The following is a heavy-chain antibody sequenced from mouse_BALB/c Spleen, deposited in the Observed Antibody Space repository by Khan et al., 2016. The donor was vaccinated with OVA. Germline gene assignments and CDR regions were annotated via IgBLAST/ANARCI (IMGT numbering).Heavy chain of an antibody. CDR3: ARIYGGDFDY. Sequence: EVQLVESGPGLVKPSQSLSLTCTVTGYSITTDYAWNWLRQFPGSKLEWMGHISYSGNTKYNPSLKSRISITRDTSKHQFFLQLKSVTTEDTARYYCARIYGGDFDYWGQGTTLTVSA. CDR1: GYSITTDYA. CDR2: ISYSGNT. J-gene: IGHJ2*01. D-gene: IGHD1-1*01. V-gene: IGHV3-2*02.